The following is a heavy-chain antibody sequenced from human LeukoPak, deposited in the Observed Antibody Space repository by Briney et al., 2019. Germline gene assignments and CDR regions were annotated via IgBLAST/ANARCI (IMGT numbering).Heavy chain of an antibody. CDR1: GFTFSSYA. CDR3: ARVAAGYSVNYFDY. Sequence: GGSLRLSCATSGFTFSSYAMSWVRQAPGKGLEWVSAISGSGGSTYYADSVKGRFTISRDNVENSLYLQMNSLRHEDTAVYYCARVAAGYSVNYFDYWGQGTLVTVSS. V-gene: IGHV3-23*01. J-gene: IGHJ4*02. CDR2: ISGSGGST. D-gene: IGHD4-23*01.